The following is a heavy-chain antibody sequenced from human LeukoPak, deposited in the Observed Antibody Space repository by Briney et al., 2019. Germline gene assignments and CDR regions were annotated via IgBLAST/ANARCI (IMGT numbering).Heavy chain of an antibody. CDR2: IDPSDSYT. Sequence: GESLKISCKGSGYSFTSYLISWVRQMPGKGLEWMGRIDPSDSYTNYSPSFQGHVTISADKSISTAYLQWSSLKASDTAMYYCASWRSVAGAFDIWGQGTMVTVSS. V-gene: IGHV5-10-1*01. CDR1: GYSFTSYL. J-gene: IGHJ3*02. CDR3: ASWRSVAGAFDI. D-gene: IGHD2-15*01.